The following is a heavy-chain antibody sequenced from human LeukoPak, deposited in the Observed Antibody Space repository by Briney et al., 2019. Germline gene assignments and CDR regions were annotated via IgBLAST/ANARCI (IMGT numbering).Heavy chain of an antibody. CDR2: INPNSGGT. D-gene: IGHD3-22*01. J-gene: IGHJ4*02. V-gene: IGHV1-2*02. CDR3: ARDKYDSSGYYYY. Sequence: ASVKVSCKASGYTFTGYYMHWVRQAPGQGLEWMGWINPNSGGTNYAQKFQGRVTMTRDTSISTAYMELSSLRSEDTAVYYCARDKYDSSGYYYYWGQGTLVTVSS. CDR1: GYTFTGYY.